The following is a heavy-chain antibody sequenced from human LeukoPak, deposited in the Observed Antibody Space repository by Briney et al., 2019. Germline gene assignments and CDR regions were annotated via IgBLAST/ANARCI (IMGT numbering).Heavy chain of an antibody. CDR2: IIPIFGTA. D-gene: IGHD3-22*01. J-gene: IGHJ1*01. V-gene: IGHV1-69*06. Sequence: SVKVSCKASGGTFSSYAISWVRQAPGQGLEWMGGIIPIFGTANYAQKFQGRVTITADKSTSTAYMELSSLRSEDTAVYYCARDHHDSSGYSLYFQHWGQGTLVTVSS. CDR3: ARDHHDSSGYSLYFQH. CDR1: GGTFSSYA.